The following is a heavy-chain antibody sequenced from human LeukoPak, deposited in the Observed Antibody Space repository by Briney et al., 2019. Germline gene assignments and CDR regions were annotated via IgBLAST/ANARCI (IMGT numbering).Heavy chain of an antibody. Sequence: ESGGSLRLSCAASGFTVSSNYMSWVRQAPGKGLEWVSVIYSGGSTYYADSVKGRFTISRDNSKNTLYLQMNSLRAEDTAVYYCAASKVVGATARCCPDDYWGQGTLVTVSS. J-gene: IGHJ4*02. CDR2: IYSGGST. CDR3: AASKVVGATARCCPDDY. V-gene: IGHV3-66*01. CDR1: GFTVSSNY. D-gene: IGHD1-26*01.